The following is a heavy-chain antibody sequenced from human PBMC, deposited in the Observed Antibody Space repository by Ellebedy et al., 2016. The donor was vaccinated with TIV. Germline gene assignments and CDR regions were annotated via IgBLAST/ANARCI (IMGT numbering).Heavy chain of an antibody. J-gene: IGHJ4*02. V-gene: IGHV3-21*01. CDR3: AREFDIGQPSAFDY. Sequence: GESLKISCAASGFTFSRHWMNWVRQAPGKGLEWVSSISSNGRHIYYADSVRARFAISRDNAGGSLWLQMTSLRAEDTALYYCAREFDIGQPSAFDYWGQGILVTVSS. CDR1: GFTFSRHW. CDR2: ISSNGRHI. D-gene: IGHD2-15*01.